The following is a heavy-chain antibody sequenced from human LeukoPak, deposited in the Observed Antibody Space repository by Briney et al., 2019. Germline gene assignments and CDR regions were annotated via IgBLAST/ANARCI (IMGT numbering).Heavy chain of an antibody. Sequence: GGSLRLPCVASGFTFSSYWMYWLRQAPGKGPVWVSRINSAGSSTSYADSVKGRFTISRDNAKNTLYLQMNSLRAEDTAVYYCARVVNNAFDIWGQGTMVTVSS. D-gene: IGHD3-22*01. J-gene: IGHJ3*02. CDR2: INSAGSST. CDR1: GFTFSSYW. CDR3: ARVVNNAFDI. V-gene: IGHV3-74*01.